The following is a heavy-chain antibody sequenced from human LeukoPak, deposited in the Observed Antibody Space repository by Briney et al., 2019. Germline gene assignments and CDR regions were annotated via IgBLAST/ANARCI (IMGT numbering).Heavy chain of an antibody. D-gene: IGHD2-2*01. CDR1: GFTFSDYA. CDR3: AKDVPAAYFDY. Sequence: TGGSLRLSCAASGFTFSDYAMHWVRQGPGKGLEWVSSISSSSSYIYYADSVKGRFTISRDNSKNTLYLQVNSLRAEDTAVYFCAKDVPAAYFDYWGQGTLVTVSS. CDR2: ISSSSSYI. J-gene: IGHJ4*02. V-gene: IGHV3-21*01.